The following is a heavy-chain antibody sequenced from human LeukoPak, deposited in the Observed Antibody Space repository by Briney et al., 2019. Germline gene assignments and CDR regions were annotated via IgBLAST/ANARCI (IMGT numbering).Heavy chain of an antibody. D-gene: IGHD3-10*01. CDR1: GGSISSSNW. Sequence: SETLSLTCAVSGGSISSSNWWSWVRQPPGKGLEWIGVIYHSGSTNYNPSLKSRVTISVDKSKNQCSLELSSVTAADTAVYYCARCSMVRGVALNYYMDVWGKGTTVTISS. CDR3: ARCSMVRGVALNYYMDV. V-gene: IGHV4-4*02. CDR2: IYHSGST. J-gene: IGHJ6*03.